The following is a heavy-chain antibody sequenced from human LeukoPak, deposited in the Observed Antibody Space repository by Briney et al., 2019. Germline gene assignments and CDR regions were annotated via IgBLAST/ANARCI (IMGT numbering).Heavy chain of an antibody. Sequence: GGSLRLSCAASGFTFSSYSMNWVRQAPGKGLEWVSSISSSSSYIYYADSVKGRFTISRDNAKNSLYLQMNSLRAEDTAVYYCARAPRDIVVVPAAIFHFDYWGRGTLATVSS. CDR3: ARAPRDIVVVPAAIFHFDY. CDR2: ISSSSSYI. V-gene: IGHV3-21*01. CDR1: GFTFSSYS. D-gene: IGHD2-2*01. J-gene: IGHJ4*02.